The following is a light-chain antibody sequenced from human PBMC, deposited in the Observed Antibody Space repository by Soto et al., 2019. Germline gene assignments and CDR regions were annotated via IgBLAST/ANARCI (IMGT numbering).Light chain of an antibody. CDR1: QSGSSN. CDR2: GAS. V-gene: IGKV3-15*01. Sequence: EIVMTQSPATLSVSPGERATLSCRARQSGSSNLAWYQQKPGQAPRLLIYGASTRATGIPARFSGSGSVTEFTLTLRSLQSEDFSVSYCQHYYNCPRTFGQGTKVEIK. CDR3: QHYYNCPRT. J-gene: IGKJ1*01.